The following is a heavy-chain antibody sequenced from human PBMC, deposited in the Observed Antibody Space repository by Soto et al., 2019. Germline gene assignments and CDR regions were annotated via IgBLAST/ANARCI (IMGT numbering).Heavy chain of an antibody. CDR3: ARVGEETSGYVGC. V-gene: IGHV1-69*01. CDR1: GGTFSSSA. J-gene: IGHJ4*02. Sequence: QVLMEQSGAEVRKPGSSVKVSCKASGGTFSSSAISWVRQAPGQGLEWMGRIIPIFGTANYAQKFQGRVTITADESTSTAFMELRSLRSEDSGIYYCARVGEETSGYVGCWGQGTLVTVSS. D-gene: IGHD3-10*01. CDR2: IIPIFGTA.